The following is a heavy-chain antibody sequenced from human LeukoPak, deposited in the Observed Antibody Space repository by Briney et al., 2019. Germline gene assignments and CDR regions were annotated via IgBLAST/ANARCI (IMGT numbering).Heavy chain of an antibody. J-gene: IGHJ6*02. Sequence: PGGSLRLSCAASGFTFSSYWMSWVRQAPGKGLEWVANIKQDGSEKYYVDSVEGRFTISRDNAKNSLYLQMNSLRAEDTAVYYCARVGGDYGSGFYYYGMDVWGQGTTVTVSS. CDR1: GFTFSSYW. D-gene: IGHD3-10*01. CDR3: ARVGGDYGSGFYYYGMDV. CDR2: IKQDGSEK. V-gene: IGHV3-7*01.